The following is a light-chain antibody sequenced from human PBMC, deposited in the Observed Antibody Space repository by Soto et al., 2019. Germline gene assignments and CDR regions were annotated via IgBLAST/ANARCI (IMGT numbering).Light chain of an antibody. Sequence: IQMTQSPSSLSASVGDIVTITCWVSQSVNKWLAWFQQKPGKVHKLLIFDASTLQNGVPSRFGGGGSGTEFTLTISGLQPDDFATYYCQQYNSYSPWTFGPRTKVDIK. J-gene: IGKJ1*01. V-gene: IGKV1-5*01. CDR2: DAS. CDR3: QQYNSYSPWT. CDR1: QSVNKW.